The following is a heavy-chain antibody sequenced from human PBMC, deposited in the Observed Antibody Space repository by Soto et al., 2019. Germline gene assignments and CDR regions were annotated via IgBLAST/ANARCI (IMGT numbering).Heavy chain of an antibody. J-gene: IGHJ4*02. V-gene: IGHV3-33*08. CDR3: ARDRGNDYPSYFDY. CDR2: VSYDESHV. CDR1: GFTLSTFG. Sequence: GGSLRLSCAASGFTLSTFGIHWVRQAPGKGLEWVALVSYDESHVYYADSVKGRFAISRDNAKNSLYLQMNSLRAEDTAVYYCARDRGNDYPSYFDYWGQGTLVTVSS. D-gene: IGHD4-17*01.